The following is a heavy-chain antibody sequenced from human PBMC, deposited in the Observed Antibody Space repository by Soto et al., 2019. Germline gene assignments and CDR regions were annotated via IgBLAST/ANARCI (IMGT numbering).Heavy chain of an antibody. Sequence: QVQLVQSGAEVKKPGASVKVSCKTSGYTFTNYYMHWVRQAPGQGLAWMGVTNCCGGETTYAQRVLGRVPMTSDTSTSTVYMEVSSLRSEETAVYYCARGGDVGLMTAPLDRWGQGTLVTVSS. CDR3: ARGGDVGLMTAPLDR. V-gene: IGHV1-46*03. CDR2: TNCCGGET. J-gene: IGHJ5*02. CDR1: GYTFTNYY. D-gene: IGHD2-21*02.